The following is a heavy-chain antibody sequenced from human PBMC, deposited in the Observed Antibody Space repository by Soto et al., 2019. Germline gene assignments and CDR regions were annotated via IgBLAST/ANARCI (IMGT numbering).Heavy chain of an antibody. V-gene: IGHV4-30-2*01. CDR2: IYHSGST. CDR1: DGSISSGGYS. Sequence: QVQLQESGPGLVKPSQTLSLTCAVSDGSISSGGYSWSWIRQPPGKGLEWIGYIYHSGSTYYNPSLKSRVTISVDRSKNQFSLKLSSVTAADTAVYYCARGRPFQIGGKGDWFDPWGQGTLVTVSS. CDR3: ARGRPFQIGGKGDWFDP. J-gene: IGHJ5*02. D-gene: IGHD3-16*01.